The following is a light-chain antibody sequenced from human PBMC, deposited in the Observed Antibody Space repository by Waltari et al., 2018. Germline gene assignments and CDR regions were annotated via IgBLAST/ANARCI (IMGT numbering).Light chain of an antibody. Sequence: EIVLTQSPATLSLSPGERATLSCRASQSVNNYLPWFQQKPGQAPRLLIYDTSNMATGIPARFSGSGSGTDFTLTISSLEPEDFVVYYCQQRSNWPWTFGQGTKVEIK. J-gene: IGKJ1*01. CDR3: QQRSNWPWT. CDR2: DTS. V-gene: IGKV3-11*01. CDR1: QSVNNY.